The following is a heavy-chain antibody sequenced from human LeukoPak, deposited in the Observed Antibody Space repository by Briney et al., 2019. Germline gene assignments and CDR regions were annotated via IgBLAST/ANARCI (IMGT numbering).Heavy chain of an antibody. D-gene: IGHD6-19*01. CDR2: INHSGST. V-gene: IGHV4-34*01. J-gene: IGHJ4*02. CDR3: AVAQWLVLDY. CDR1: GGSFSGYY. Sequence: SETLSLTCAVYGGSFSGYYWSWIRQPPGKGLEWIGEINHSGSTNYNPSLKSRVTISVDTSKNQFSLKPSSVTAADTAVYYCAVAQWLVLDYWGQGTLVTVSS.